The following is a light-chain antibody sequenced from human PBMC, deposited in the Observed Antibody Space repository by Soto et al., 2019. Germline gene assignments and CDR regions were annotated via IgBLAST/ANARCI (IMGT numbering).Light chain of an antibody. J-gene: IGKJ4*01. CDR1: QSVTTF. Sequence: EIVLTQSPVTLSLSPGERATLSCRASQSVTTFLAWYQQKPGQAPRLLIYDASNSATRIPPRFSGSGYGTDFTLTISSLEPEDFAVYYCQQRTNWPLTFGVGTKVEIK. CDR3: QQRTNWPLT. CDR2: DAS. V-gene: IGKV3-11*01.